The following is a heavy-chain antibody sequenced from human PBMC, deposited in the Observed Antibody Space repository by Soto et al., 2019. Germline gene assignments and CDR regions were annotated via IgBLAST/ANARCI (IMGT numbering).Heavy chain of an antibody. D-gene: IGHD4-17*01. V-gene: IGHV3-48*03. CDR2: ISSSGSTI. J-gene: IGHJ3*02. Sequence: GSLRLSCAASGFTFSSYEMNWVRQAPGKGLEWVSYISSSGSTIYYADSVKGRFTISRDNAKNSLYLQMNSLRAEDTAVYYCARDVRDYGDYYDPFDIWGQGTMVTVSS. CDR1: GFTFSSYE. CDR3: ARDVRDYGDYYDPFDI.